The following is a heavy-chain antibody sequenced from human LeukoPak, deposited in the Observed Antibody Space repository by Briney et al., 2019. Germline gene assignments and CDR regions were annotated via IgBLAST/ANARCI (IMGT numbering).Heavy chain of an antibody. J-gene: IGHJ5*02. CDR3: AKGDSSAYFSTLYP. CDR2: ISFGGGNT. V-gene: IGHV3-23*01. Sequence: GGSLRLSCGASGFTVSNFAISWGRQAPGKGREWVSGISFGGGNTNYAASVKVRFTISRDNAKNTVYLQMDSWRADEPAIYYCAKGDSSAYFSTLYPWGQGTLVPVSS. CDR1: GFTVSNFA. D-gene: IGHD3-22*01.